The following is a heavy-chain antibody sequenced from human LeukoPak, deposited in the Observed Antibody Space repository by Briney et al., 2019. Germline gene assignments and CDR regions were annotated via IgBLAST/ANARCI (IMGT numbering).Heavy chain of an antibody. CDR3: AREGFYYGSGNYYGGDY. CDR1: GGSISSYY. V-gene: IGHV4-59*12. J-gene: IGHJ4*02. CDR2: IYYSGAT. Sequence: SETLSLTCTVSGGSISSYYWSWIRQPPGKGLEWIGYIYYSGATYYNPSLKSRVTISVDTSKNQVSLKLSSVTAADTAVYYCAREGFYYGSGNYYGGDYWGQGTLVTVSS. D-gene: IGHD3-10*01.